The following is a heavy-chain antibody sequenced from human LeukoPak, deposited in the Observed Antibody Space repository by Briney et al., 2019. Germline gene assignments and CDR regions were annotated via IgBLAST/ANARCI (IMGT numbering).Heavy chain of an antibody. CDR1: GFTFSSYS. CDR2: ISSSSSYI. CDR3: AREHCSSTSCYSYWYFDL. J-gene: IGHJ2*01. Sequence: GGSLRLSCAASGFTFSSYSMNWVRQAPGKGLEGVSSISSSSSYIYYADSVKGRFTISRDNAKNSLYLQMNSLRAEDTAVYYCAREHCSSTSCYSYWYFDLWGRGTLVTVSS. V-gene: IGHV3-21*01. D-gene: IGHD2-2*01.